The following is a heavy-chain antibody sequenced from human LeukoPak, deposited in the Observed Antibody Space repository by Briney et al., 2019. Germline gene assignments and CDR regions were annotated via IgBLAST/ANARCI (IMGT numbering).Heavy chain of an antibody. CDR1: GFTFSDYY. CDR3: GRNQGYTYASV. V-gene: IGHV3-21*01. J-gene: IGHJ4*02. CDR2: ITRSSDYI. D-gene: IGHD2-8*01. Sequence: GGSLRLSCAASGFTFSDYYMNWVRQAPGKGLEWVSSITRSSDYIYYADSVKGRFTISRDNAKNSLYLQMNSLRAEDTAVYYCGRNQGYTYASVWGQGTLVTVSS.